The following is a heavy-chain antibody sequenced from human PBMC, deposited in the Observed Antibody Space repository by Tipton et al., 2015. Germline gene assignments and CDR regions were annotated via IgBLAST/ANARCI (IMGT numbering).Heavy chain of an antibody. CDR3: ARAPSDYDIWSGTFDY. Sequence: TLSLTCAVSGGSISSSNYYWGWIRQPPGKGLEWIGIIYHSGSTYYNPSPKSRVTISADKSKNQISLKLTSVTAADTAVYYCARAPSDYDIWSGTFDYWGQGTLVTVSS. V-gene: IGHV4-39*01. CDR1: GGSISSSNYY. J-gene: IGHJ4*02. D-gene: IGHD3-3*01. CDR2: IYHSGST.